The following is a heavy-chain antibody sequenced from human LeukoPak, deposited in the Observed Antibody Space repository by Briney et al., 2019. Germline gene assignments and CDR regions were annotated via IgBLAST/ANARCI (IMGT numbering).Heavy chain of an antibody. CDR1: GYTFTSYD. CDR3: ARDYGGSSGWFDP. D-gene: IGHD4-23*01. V-gene: IGHV1-8*01. J-gene: IGHJ5*02. Sequence: GASVKVSCKASGYTFTSYDSNGVRQTTGQGLEGMGWMNPNRGKAGYAQKCQGRDTMTRNPSISTNYMELSSMRSEDTAVYYCARDYGGSSGWFDPWGQGTLVTVSS. CDR2: MNPNRGKA.